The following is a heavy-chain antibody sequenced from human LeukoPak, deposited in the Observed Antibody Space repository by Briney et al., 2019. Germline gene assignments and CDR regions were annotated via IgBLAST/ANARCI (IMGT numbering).Heavy chain of an antibody. V-gene: IGHV1-46*01. CDR2: INPSGSST. Sequence: GASVKVSCKASGYSFTCQYMHWVRQAPGQGLEWLGLINPSGSSTLYAQKFQGRVTMTRDMSTTTDYMELSSLRSEDTAVYYCARDNSVGDVAWWFDPWGQGTLVTVSS. D-gene: IGHD1-26*01. CDR3: ARDNSVGDVAWWFDP. CDR1: GYSFTCQY. J-gene: IGHJ5*02.